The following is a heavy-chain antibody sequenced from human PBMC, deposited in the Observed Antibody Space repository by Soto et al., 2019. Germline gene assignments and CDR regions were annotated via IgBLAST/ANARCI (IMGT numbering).Heavy chain of an antibody. Sequence: GASVKVSCKASGFTFRDYGFYWVRQAPGQGLEWMGWISAYNGNTNYAQKLQGRVTMTTDTSTSTAYMELRSLRSDDTAVYYCAREYYYRSVPWYWGQGSLVIVSS. V-gene: IGHV1-18*01. CDR3: AREYYYRSVPWY. CDR2: ISAYNGNT. J-gene: IGHJ4*02. CDR1: GFTFRDYG. D-gene: IGHD3-10*01.